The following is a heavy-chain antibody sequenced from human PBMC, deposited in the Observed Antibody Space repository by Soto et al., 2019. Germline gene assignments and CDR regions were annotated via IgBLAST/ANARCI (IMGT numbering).Heavy chain of an antibody. CDR2: ISYDGRNG. Sequence: QMQLAESGGGVVQPGRSLRLSCAASGFNFGSYGMHWVRQAPGKGLEWVAVISYDGRNGRYADSVKGRVTIFRDNSKSTMFLQMNSLTADDTAIYYCAKDSAYPSSAFDVWGQGTLVTVSS. V-gene: IGHV3-30*18. CDR3: AKDSAYPSSAFDV. J-gene: IGHJ4*02. D-gene: IGHD3-22*01. CDR1: GFNFGSYG.